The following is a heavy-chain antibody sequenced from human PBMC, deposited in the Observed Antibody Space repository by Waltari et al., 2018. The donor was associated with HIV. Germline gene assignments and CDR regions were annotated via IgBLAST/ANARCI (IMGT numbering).Heavy chain of an antibody. CDR3: AKDRGTGLRLGWFDP. J-gene: IGHJ5*02. V-gene: IGHV3-30*02. D-gene: IGHD2-15*01. CDR1: DFKFSDYG. CDR2: IKFDGKNS. Sequence: QAQLMQSGGGVVRPGGSLRISCSASKLKFSDFKFSDYGIHWVRQAPGKGLGWVAFIKFDGKNSDYDESVKGRFTVSRDNSKNIVYLQMNSLRVEDSAIYYCAKDRGTGLRLGWFDPWGQGTRVTVSS.